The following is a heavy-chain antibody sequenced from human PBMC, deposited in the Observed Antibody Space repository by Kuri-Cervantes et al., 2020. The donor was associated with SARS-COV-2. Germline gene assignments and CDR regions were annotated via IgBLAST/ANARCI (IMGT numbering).Heavy chain of an antibody. J-gene: IGHJ3*02. Sequence: ESLKISCAVSGYSISSGYYWSWIRQPPGKGLEWIGEINHSGSTNYNPSLKSRVTVSVDTSKNQFSLKLSSVTAADTAVYYCARHGVATAPWAFDIWGQGTMVTVSS. CDR3: ARHGVATAPWAFDI. CDR1: GYSISSGYY. V-gene: IGHV4-38-2*01. D-gene: IGHD5-12*01. CDR2: INHSGST.